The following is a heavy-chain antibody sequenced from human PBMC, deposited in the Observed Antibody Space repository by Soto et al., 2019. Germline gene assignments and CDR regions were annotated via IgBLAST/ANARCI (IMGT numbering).Heavy chain of an antibody. CDR2: IYYSGST. CDR1: GGSISSSSYY. CDR3: ARHGYCSGGSCYWDFSWFDP. V-gene: IGHV4-39*01. D-gene: IGHD2-15*01. J-gene: IGHJ5*02. Sequence: KPSETLSLTCTVSGGSISSSSYYWGWIRQPPGKGLEWIGSIYYSGSTYYNPSLKSRVTISVDTSKNQFSLKLSSVTAADTAVYYCARHGYCSGGSCYWDFSWFDPWGQGTLVTVSS.